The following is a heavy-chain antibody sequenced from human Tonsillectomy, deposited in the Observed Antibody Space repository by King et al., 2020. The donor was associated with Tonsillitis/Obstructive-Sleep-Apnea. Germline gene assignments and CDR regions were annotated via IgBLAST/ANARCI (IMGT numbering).Heavy chain of an antibody. V-gene: IGHV1-69*01. Sequence: VQLVESGAEVKKPGSSVKVSCKASGGTFSRSAISWVRQAPGQGLEWLGGIIPIFGTANYAQKFQGRVTITADESTSTAYMELSSLRSEDTAVYYCARLQRQRYYYSYTDVWGKGTTVTVSS. J-gene: IGHJ6*03. CDR1: GGTFSRSA. CDR2: IIPIFGTA. CDR3: ARLQRQRYYYSYTDV. D-gene: IGHD2-2*01.